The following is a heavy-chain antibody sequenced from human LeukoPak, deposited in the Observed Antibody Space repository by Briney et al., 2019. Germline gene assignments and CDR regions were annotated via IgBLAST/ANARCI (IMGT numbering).Heavy chain of an antibody. D-gene: IGHD3-10*01. V-gene: IGHV1-8*01. J-gene: IGHJ6*03. CDR2: MNPNSGNT. CDR1: GYTFTSYD. Sequence: ASVKVSCKASGYTFTSYDINWVRQATGQGLEWMGWMNPNSGNTGYAQKFQGRVTMTRNTSMSTAYMELSSLRSEDTAVYYCARKGGDVLLWFGARYYYYYMDVWGKGTTVTISS. CDR3: ARKGGDVLLWFGARYYYYYMDV.